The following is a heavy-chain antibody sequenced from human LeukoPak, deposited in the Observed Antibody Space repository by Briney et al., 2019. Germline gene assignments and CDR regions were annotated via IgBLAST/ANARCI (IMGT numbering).Heavy chain of an antibody. D-gene: IGHD6-19*01. V-gene: IGHV3-23*01. Sequence: GGSLRLSCAASGFTFSSYAMSWVRQAPGKGLEGVSAISGSGGSTYYADSVKSRFTISRDNSKNTLYLQMNSLRAEDTAVYYCAKDASGYSGGCFDYWGQGTLVTVSS. CDR1: GFTFSSYA. CDR2: ISGSGGST. CDR3: AKDASGYSGGCFDY. J-gene: IGHJ4*02.